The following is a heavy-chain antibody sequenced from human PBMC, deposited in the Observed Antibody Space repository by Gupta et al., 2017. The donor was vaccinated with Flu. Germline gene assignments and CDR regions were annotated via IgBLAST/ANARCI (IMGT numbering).Heavy chain of an antibody. V-gene: IGHV4-39*01. CDR3: ARQIEMQVGINFTSWFDP. J-gene: IGHJ5*02. D-gene: IGHD2-2*01. CDR2: IYYSGST. Sequence: GKGLEYIATIYYSGSTSYHPSLKSRVTISVDTSKNQVSLRLRSVPGADTAVYYCARQIEMQVGINFTSWFDPWGQGTLVTVSS.